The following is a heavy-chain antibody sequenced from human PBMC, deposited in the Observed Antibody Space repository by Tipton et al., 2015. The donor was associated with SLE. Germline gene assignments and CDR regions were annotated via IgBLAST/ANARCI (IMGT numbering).Heavy chain of an antibody. J-gene: IGHJ4*02. CDR1: GGSISSGGHY. Sequence: LRLSCAVSGGSISSGGHYWGWIRRPPGKGLESIGYIYYSGITYYNPSLKSRVTISVDTSKNQLSLKLSSVTAADTAVYYCARDDPDGESSGKPGDHWGQGTLVTVSS. V-gene: IGHV4-39*07. CDR3: ARDDPDGESSGKPGDH. D-gene: IGHD3-22*01. CDR2: IYYSGIT.